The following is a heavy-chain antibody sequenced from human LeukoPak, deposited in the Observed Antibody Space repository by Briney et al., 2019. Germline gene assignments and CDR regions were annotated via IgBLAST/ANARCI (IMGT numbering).Heavy chain of an antibody. CDR1: GGSISSYY. J-gene: IGHJ5*02. CDR3: ARDGNYYGSGSYSNWFDP. V-gene: IGHV4-4*07. CDR2: IYTSGST. Sequence: SETLSLTCTVSGGSISSYYWSWIRQPAGKGLEWIGRIYTSGSTNYNPSLKSRVTMSVDTSKNQFSLKLSSVTAADTAVYYCARDGNYYGSGSYSNWFDPWGQGTLVTVSS. D-gene: IGHD3-10*01.